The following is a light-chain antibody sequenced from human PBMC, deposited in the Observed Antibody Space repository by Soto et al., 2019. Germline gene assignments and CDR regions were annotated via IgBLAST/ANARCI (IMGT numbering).Light chain of an antibody. J-gene: IGLJ2*01. Sequence: SSELTQPPSVSVAPGQTARITCGGNNIGRKSVHWYQQKPGQAPVLVVYDDHDRPSGIPERFSGSNSGNTATLTISRVEAGDEADYYCQVWDSSSDHPVFGGGTKLTVL. CDR3: QVWDSSSDHPV. CDR1: NIGRKS. CDR2: DDH. V-gene: IGLV3-21*02.